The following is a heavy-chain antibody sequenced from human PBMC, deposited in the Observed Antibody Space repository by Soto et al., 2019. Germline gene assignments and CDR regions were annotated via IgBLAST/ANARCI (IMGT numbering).Heavy chain of an antibody. CDR3: ARDFXGYYVMDV. Sequence: SETLSLTCIVSGGSISSGGYYWSGIRQHPGKGLEWIGYIYYSGSIYYNPSLKSRVTISVDTSKNQFSLKLSSVTAADTAVYYCARDFXGYYVMDVWGQGTTVT. CDR1: GGSISSGGYY. V-gene: IGHV4-31*03. CDR2: IYYSGSI. J-gene: IGHJ6*02.